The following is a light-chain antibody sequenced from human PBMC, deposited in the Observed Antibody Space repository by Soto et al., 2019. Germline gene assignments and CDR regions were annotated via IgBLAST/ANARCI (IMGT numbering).Light chain of an antibody. CDR2: DTS. CDR1: QGIGDT. J-gene: IGKJ3*01. V-gene: IGKV3-15*01. CDR3: QQYGGSPFT. Sequence: EVVMRQSPATLSVSPGEGATLSCRASQGIGDTLAWYQHKPGQTPRLLIYDTSTRATGVPARFSGTGSGTDFALTISRLETDDSAVYYCQQYGGSPFTFGPGTKVDIK.